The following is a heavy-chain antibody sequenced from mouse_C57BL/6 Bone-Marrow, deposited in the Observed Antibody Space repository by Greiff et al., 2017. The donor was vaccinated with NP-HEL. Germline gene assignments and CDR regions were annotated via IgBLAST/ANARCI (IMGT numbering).Heavy chain of an antibody. CDR2: ISSGSSTI. J-gene: IGHJ3*01. D-gene: IGHD4-1*01. Sequence: EVKVVESGGGLVKPGGSLKLSCAASGFTFSDYGMHWVRQAPERGLEWVAYISSGSSTIYYADTVKGRFTISRDNAKNTLFLQMTSLRSEDTAMYYCATGRAWFAYWGQGTLVTVSA. CDR1: GFTFSDYG. CDR3: ATGRAWFAY. V-gene: IGHV5-17*01.